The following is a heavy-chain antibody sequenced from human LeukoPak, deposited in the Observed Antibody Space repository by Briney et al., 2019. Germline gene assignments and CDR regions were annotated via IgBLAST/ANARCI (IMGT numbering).Heavy chain of an antibody. CDR2: IYPSDSDT. D-gene: IGHD5-12*01. V-gene: IGHV5-51*01. CDR1: GSAFTTYW. Sequence: GGPLQISGQGSGSAFTTYWSGWVRQLPGKGLEWIGIIYPSDSDTRYNPSFQGQVTMSADKSINTPYLQWSSLKASDTAMYFCARHRYSGYDFDNWGQGTLVTVSS. CDR3: ARHRYSGYDFDN. J-gene: IGHJ4*02.